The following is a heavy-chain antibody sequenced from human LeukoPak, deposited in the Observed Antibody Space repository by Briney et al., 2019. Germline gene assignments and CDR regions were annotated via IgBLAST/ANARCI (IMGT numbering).Heavy chain of an antibody. Sequence: GASVTVSFKASGYTFTGYYMHWVRQAPGQGVEWMGWINPNSGGTNYAQKFQGRVTMTRDTSISTAYMELSRLRSDDTAVYYCAREMYSGYGLSDYWGQGTLVTVSS. CDR2: INPNSGGT. CDR1: GYTFTGYY. V-gene: IGHV1-2*02. J-gene: IGHJ4*02. CDR3: AREMYSGYGLSDY. D-gene: IGHD5-12*01.